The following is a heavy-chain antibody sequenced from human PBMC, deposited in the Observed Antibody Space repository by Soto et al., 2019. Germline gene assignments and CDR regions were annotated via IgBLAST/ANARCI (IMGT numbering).Heavy chain of an antibody. CDR2: ISYDGSNK. J-gene: IGHJ3*02. CDR1: GFTFSSYG. V-gene: IGHV3-30*18. CDR3: AKGSSWSTGSAFDI. D-gene: IGHD6-13*01. Sequence: GGSLRLSCAASGFTFSSYGMHWVRQAPGKGLEWVAVISYDGSNKYYADSVKGRFTISRDNSKNTLYLQMNSLRAEDTAVYYCAKGSSWSTGSAFDIWGQGTMVTV.